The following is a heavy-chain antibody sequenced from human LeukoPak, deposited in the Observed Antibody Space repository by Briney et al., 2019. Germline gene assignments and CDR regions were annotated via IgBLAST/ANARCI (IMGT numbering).Heavy chain of an antibody. CDR3: ASEEGLDVEYSSSPDI. Sequence: SETLSLTCTVSGGSTSSYYWSWIRQPPGKGLEWIGYIYYSGSTNYNPSLKSRVTISVDTSKNQFSLKLSSVTAADTAVYYCASEEGLDVEYSSSPDIWGQGTLVTVSS. CDR1: GGSTSSYY. V-gene: IGHV4-59*12. CDR2: IYYSGST. D-gene: IGHD6-6*01. J-gene: IGHJ4*02.